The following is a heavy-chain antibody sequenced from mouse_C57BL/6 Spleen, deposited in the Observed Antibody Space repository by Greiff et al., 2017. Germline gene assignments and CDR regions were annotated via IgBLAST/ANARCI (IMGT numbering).Heavy chain of an antibody. CDR2: IWTGGGT. CDR1: GFSLTSYA. CDR3: ARNSGLRNWYFGV. J-gene: IGHJ1*03. Sequence: VMLVESGPGLVAPSQSLSITCTVSGFSLTSYAISWVRQPPGKGLEWLGVIWTGGGTNYNSALKSRLSISKDNSKSQVFLKMNSLQTDETARYYCARNSGLRNWYFGVWGTGTTVTVSS. V-gene: IGHV2-9-1*01. D-gene: IGHD1-1*01.